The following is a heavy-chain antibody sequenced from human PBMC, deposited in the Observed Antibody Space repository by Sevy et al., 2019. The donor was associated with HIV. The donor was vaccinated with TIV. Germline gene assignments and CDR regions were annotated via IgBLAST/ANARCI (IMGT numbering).Heavy chain of an antibody. J-gene: IGHJ4*02. V-gene: IGHV3-23*01. CDR1: VFTFSRYD. CDR3: AKDGGYRSPSLAN. D-gene: IGHD2-15*01. CDR2: ISGSGGST. Sequence: GGSLRLSCAASVFTFSRYDMTWVREAPGEGREWVSLISGSGGSTFYADSVKGRFTISRDNSKNTLYLQMNSLRADDTAVYYCAKDGGYRSPSLANWGQGTLVTVSS.